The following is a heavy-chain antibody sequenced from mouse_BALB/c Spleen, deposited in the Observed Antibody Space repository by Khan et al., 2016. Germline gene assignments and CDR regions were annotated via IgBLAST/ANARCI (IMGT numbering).Heavy chain of an antibody. D-gene: IGHD1-1*01. CDR2: INTHSGVP. V-gene: IGHV9-4*02. Sequence: QIQLVQSGPELKKPGETVRISCKASGYTFTTAGMQWVQKMPGKGLKWIGWINTHSGVPKYAEDFKGRFAFSLETSVSTAYLQISNLKNEDTATYFCARGYYYGSSYDYWGQGTTLTVSS. CDR1: GYTFTTAG. J-gene: IGHJ2*01. CDR3: ARGYYYGSSYDY.